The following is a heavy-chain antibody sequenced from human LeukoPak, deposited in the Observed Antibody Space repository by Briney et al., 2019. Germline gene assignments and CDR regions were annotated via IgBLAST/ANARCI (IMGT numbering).Heavy chain of an antibody. CDR1: GFTFSTYT. CDR2: ISYDGSNK. Sequence: PGGSLRLSCAASGFTFSTYTMHWVRQAPGKGLEWVAVISYDGSNKYYADSVKGRFTISRDNSKNTLYLQMNSLRTEDTAVYYCAREAYGDILDYWGQGTLVTVSS. CDR3: AREAYGDILDY. J-gene: IGHJ4*02. V-gene: IGHV3-30-3*01. D-gene: IGHD4-17*01.